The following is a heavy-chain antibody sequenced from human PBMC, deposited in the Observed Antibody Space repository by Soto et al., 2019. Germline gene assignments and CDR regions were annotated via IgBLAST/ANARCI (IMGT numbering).Heavy chain of an antibody. CDR1: GFSLTTSGVG. J-gene: IGHJ4*02. Sequence: QITLKESGPTLVRPTQTLTLTCTFSGFSLTTSGVGVGWIRQPPGKALEWLAVIYWDDDKRYSSSLKSRLTITKDTSKNQGVLTMTNMDPVDTATYYCAHHPYYCLGSYSFDYWGQGTLVTVSS. V-gene: IGHV2-5*02. D-gene: IGHD3-10*01. CDR2: IYWDDDK. CDR3: AHHPYYCLGSYSFDY.